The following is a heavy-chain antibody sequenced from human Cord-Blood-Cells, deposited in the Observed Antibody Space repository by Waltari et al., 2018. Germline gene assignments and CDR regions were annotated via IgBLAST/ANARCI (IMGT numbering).Heavy chain of an antibody. CDR2: INPNSGGT. J-gene: IGHJ5*02. CDR1: GYTFTGYY. Sequence: QVPLVQSGAEVKKPGASVKVSCKASGYTFTGYYLHWVRQAPGHVLEWMGWINPNSGGTNYAQKVQGWVTMTRDTSISTAYMELSRLRSDDTAVYYCARTASGQIGFDPWGQGTLVTVSS. V-gene: IGHV1-2*04. CDR3: ARTASGQIGFDP.